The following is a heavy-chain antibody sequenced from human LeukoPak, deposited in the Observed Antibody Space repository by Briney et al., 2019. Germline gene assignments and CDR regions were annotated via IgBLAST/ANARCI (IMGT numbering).Heavy chain of an antibody. CDR1: GFTFSSYS. V-gene: IGHV3-21*01. CDR2: ISSSSSYI. J-gene: IGHJ4*02. D-gene: IGHD1-26*01. Sequence: RGSLRLSCAASGFTFSSYSMNWVRQAPGKGLEWVSSISSSSSYIYYADSLKGRFTISRDNAKSSLYLQMSSLRAEDTAVYYCARDSANVVGAKSIFDYWGQGALVTVSS. CDR3: ARDSANVVGAKSIFDY.